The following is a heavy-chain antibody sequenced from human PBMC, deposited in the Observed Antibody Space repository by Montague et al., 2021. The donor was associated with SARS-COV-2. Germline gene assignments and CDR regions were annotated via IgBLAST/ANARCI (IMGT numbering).Heavy chain of an antibody. D-gene: IGHD3-10*01. CDR3: ARAVSVRRAVNWFDP. V-gene: IGHV4-59*11. CDR2: IYYSGGI. CDR1: GGSMSDHS. J-gene: IGHJ5*02. Sequence: SETLSLTCTVSGGSMSDHSWPWIRQPPGKGLEWLAYIYYSGGINSNASLKSRVSMSVDTSKNQFSLKLTSVTAADTAVYYCARAVSVRRAVNWFDPWGQGTLVTVSS.